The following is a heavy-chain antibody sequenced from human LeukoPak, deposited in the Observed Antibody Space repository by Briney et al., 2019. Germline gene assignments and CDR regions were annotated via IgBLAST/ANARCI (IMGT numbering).Heavy chain of an antibody. CDR1: GFTFSSYA. D-gene: IGHD5-18*01. Sequence: GGSLRLSCAASGFTFSSYAMHWVRQAPGKGLEWVAVISYDGSNKYYADSVKGRFTISRDNSKNTLYLQLNSLRAEDTAVYYCVSAPGQLWSPFDYWGQGTLVTVSS. CDR2: ISYDGSNK. V-gene: IGHV3-30-3*01. J-gene: IGHJ4*02. CDR3: VSAPGQLWSPFDY.